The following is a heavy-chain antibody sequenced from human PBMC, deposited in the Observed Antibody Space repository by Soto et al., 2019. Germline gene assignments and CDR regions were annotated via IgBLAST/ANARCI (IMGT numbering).Heavy chain of an antibody. D-gene: IGHD3-3*01. CDR1: GGSISSGGYY. V-gene: IGHV4-31*03. CDR2: TYYSGST. J-gene: IGHJ4*02. CDR3: ARGRGRPPLLVDY. Sequence: QVQLQESGPGLVKPSQTLSLTCTVSGGSISSGGYYWSWIRQHPGKGLEWIGYTYYSGSTYYNPSLKSRVTISVDTSKNQFSLKLSSVTAADTAVYYCARGRGRPPLLVDYWGQGTLVTVSS.